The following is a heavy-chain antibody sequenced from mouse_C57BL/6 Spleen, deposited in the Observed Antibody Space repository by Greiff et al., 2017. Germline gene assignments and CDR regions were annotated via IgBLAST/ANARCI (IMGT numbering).Heavy chain of an antibody. CDR3: ARDLTRDY. Sequence: EVKLMESGPGLVKPSQSLSLTCSVTGYSITSGYYWNWIRQFPGNKLEWMGYISYDGSNNYNPSLKNRISITRDTSKNQFFLKLNSVTTEDTATYYCARDLTRDYWGQGTTLTVSS. CDR1: GYSITSGYY. J-gene: IGHJ2*01. D-gene: IGHD3-3*01. CDR2: ISYDGSN. V-gene: IGHV3-6*01.